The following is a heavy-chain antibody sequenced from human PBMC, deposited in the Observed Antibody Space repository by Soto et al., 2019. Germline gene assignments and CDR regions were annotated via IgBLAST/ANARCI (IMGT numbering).Heavy chain of an antibody. V-gene: IGHV4-4*02. J-gene: IGHJ4*02. D-gene: IGHD3-10*01. CDR2: IYHSGST. CDR1: GGSISSSNW. CDR3: ARVYTVRGTIRRYFDY. Sequence: QVQLQESGPGLVKPSGTLSLTCAVSGGSISSSNWWSWVRQPPGKGLEWIGKIYHSGSTNYNTSLKRRVTIAVAKSNHQFSLKLSSVTAADTAVYYCARVYTVRGTIRRYFDYWGQGTLVTVSS.